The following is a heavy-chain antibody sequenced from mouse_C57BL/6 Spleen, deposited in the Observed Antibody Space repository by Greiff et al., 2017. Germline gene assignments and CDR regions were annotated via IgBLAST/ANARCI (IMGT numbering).Heavy chain of an antibody. J-gene: IGHJ3*01. V-gene: IGHV1-53*01. CDR2: INPSNGGT. CDR1: GYTFTSYW. Sequence: QVQLQQSGTELVKPGASVKLSCKASGYTFTSYWMHWVKQRPGQGLEWIGNINPSNGGTNYNEKFKSKATLTVDKSSSTAYMQLSSLTSEDSAVYYCAREGYDYEEAWFAYWGQGTLVTVSA. D-gene: IGHD2-4*01. CDR3: AREGYDYEEAWFAY.